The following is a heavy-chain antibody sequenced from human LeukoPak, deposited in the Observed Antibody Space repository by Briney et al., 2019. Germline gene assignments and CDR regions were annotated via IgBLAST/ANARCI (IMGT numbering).Heavy chain of an antibody. Sequence: GGSLRLSCAASGFTFSSYGMHWARQAPGKGLEYVSSISSSGGRTYYANSVKGRFTISRDDSKNTLYLQMGSLRAEDMAVYYCARGSIYRPLDYWGQGTLVTVSS. J-gene: IGHJ4*02. V-gene: IGHV3-64*01. D-gene: IGHD3-3*02. CDR3: ARGSIYRPLDY. CDR1: GFTFSSYG. CDR2: ISSSGGRT.